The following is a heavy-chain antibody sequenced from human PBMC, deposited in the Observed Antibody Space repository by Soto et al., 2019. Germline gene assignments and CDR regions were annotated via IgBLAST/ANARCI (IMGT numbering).Heavy chain of an antibody. CDR1: GGSFSGSY. V-gene: IGHV4-34*01. CDR2: INHSGRT. CDR3: ANGRCEGVVGDY. Sequence: QVQLQQWGAGLLKPSETLSLTCAVYGGSFSGSYWSWIRQPPGKGLEWIGEINHSGRTNYSPSLKGRFTISVDTSTSQFSLRLTSVTAADTAVYYCANGRCEGVVGDYWGQGTLVTVSS. D-gene: IGHD2-2*01. J-gene: IGHJ4*02.